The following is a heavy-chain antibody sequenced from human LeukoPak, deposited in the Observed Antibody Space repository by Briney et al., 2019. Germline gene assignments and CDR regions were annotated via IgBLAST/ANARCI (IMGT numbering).Heavy chain of an antibody. CDR2: INAGNGNT. D-gene: IGHD1-26*01. CDR3: ARFRELEYYFDY. J-gene: IGHJ4*02. V-gene: IGHV1-3*01. CDR1: GYTFSRYG. Sequence: GASVKVSCKASGYTFSRYGITWVRQAPGQRLEWMGWINAGNGNTKYSQKFQGRVTITRDTSASTAYMELSSLRSEDTAVYYCARFRELEYYFDYWGQGTLVTVSS.